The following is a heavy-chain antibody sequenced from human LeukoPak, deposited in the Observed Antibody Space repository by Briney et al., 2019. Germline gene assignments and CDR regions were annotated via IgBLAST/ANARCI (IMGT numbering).Heavy chain of an antibody. V-gene: IGHV3-74*01. Sequence: PGGSLRLSCAPSGFTFSSYWMHWVRQAPGKGLVWVSRINTDGSTITYADSVKGRFTISRDNAKNTLYLQMNSLRVEDTAVYYCAKDLRWEPTDYWGQGTLVTVSS. CDR3: AKDLRWEPTDY. CDR2: INTDGSTI. J-gene: IGHJ4*02. D-gene: IGHD1-26*01. CDR1: GFTFSSYW.